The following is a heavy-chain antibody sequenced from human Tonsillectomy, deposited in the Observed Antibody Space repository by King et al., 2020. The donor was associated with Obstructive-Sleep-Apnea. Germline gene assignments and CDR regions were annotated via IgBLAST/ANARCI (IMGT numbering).Heavy chain of an antibody. V-gene: IGHV3-21*01. D-gene: IGHD3-10*01. CDR2: ISSSSSYI. J-gene: IGHJ4*02. CDR1: GFTFSSYS. CDR3: ARDTGRNLMVRGVIIPFDY. Sequence: EQLVQSGGGLVKPGGSLRLSCAASGFTFSSYSMNWVRQAPGKGLEWVSSISSSSSYIYYADSVKGRFTISRDNAKNSLYLQMNSLRAEDTAVYSCARDTGRNLMVRGVIIPFDYWGQGTLVTVSS.